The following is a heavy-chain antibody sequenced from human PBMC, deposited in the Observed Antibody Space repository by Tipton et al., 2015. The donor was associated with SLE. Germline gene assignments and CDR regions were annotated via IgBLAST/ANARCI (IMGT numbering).Heavy chain of an antibody. CDR2: IYHSGST. CDR1: GYSISSGYY. Sequence: TLSLTCTVSGYSISSGYYWGWFRQPPGKGLGWIGSIYHSGSTYYNPSLKSRVTISVDTSKNQFSLKPSSVTAADTAVYYCAREPYYYGSGNDIWGQGTMVTVSS. D-gene: IGHD3-10*01. J-gene: IGHJ3*02. V-gene: IGHV4-38-2*02. CDR3: AREPYYYGSGNDI.